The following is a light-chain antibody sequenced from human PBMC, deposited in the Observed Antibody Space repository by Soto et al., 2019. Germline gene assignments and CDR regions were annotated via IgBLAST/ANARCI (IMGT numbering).Light chain of an antibody. V-gene: IGKV1-39*01. CDR3: QQSDSTPYT. J-gene: IGKJ2*01. Sequence: DIQMTQSPSSLSASVGDRVTITCRASQSISSYLNWYQQKPGKAPKLLIYAASSLQSGVPSRFCGSGSGTGFTLTLSRLQPEDFATYYCQQSDSTPYTFAQGTKLEIK. CDR1: QSISSY. CDR2: AAS.